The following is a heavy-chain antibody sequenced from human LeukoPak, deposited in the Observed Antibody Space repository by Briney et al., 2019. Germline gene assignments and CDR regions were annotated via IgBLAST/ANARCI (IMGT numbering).Heavy chain of an antibody. V-gene: IGHV3-23*01. CDR2: ISGSGGGT. Sequence: GGSLRLSCEASGVTFSSYVMSWVRQAPGKGPEWVSGISGSGGGTYYADSVKGRFAISRDNSKNTLYLQMNSLRAEDTAVYYCAKDQGEGIQLWLHPFDYWGQGTLVTVSP. D-gene: IGHD5-18*01. CDR3: AKDQGEGIQLWLHPFDY. CDR1: GVTFSSYV. J-gene: IGHJ4*02.